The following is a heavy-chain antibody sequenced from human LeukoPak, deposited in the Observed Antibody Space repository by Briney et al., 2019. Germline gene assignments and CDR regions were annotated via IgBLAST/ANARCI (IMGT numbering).Heavy chain of an antibody. J-gene: IGHJ5*02. CDR3: ARVVYEGSGCYGYNWFDP. Sequence: SETLSLTCTVSGGSISTYYWSWIRQPPGKGLEWIGYIDYSGSTNYNPSLKSRVTISVDTSKNQFSPKLSSVTAADTAVYYCARVVYEGSGCYGYNWFDPWGQGTLVTVSS. D-gene: IGHD3-10*01. CDR1: GGSISTYY. V-gene: IGHV4-59*01. CDR2: IDYSGST.